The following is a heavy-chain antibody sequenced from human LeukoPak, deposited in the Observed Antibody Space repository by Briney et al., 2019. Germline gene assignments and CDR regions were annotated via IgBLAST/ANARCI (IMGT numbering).Heavy chain of an antibody. V-gene: IGHV1-2*02. CDR3: ARKSASRATSEFDY. Sequence: GASVKVSCKASGYTFTGYYMHWVRQAPGQGLEWMGWINPNSGGTNYAQKFQGRVTMTRDTSISTAYMELSRLRSDDTAVYYCARKSASRATSEFDYWGQGTLVTVSS. CDR1: GYTFTGYY. CDR2: INPNSGGT. J-gene: IGHJ4*02. D-gene: IGHD2-2*01.